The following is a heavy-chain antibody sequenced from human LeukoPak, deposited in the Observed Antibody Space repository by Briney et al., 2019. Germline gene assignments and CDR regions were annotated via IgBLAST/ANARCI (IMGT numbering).Heavy chain of an antibody. CDR1: GFTFNTYS. D-gene: IGHD2-2*01. CDR3: VRDPHIVVVPAARVYYFDY. Sequence: GGSLRLSCAASGFTFNTYSMNWVRQAPGRGLEWVSSISSRSSYYIYYADSVKGRFTISRDNAKNSLYLQMDSLRAEDTAVYYCVRDPHIVVVPAARVYYFDYWGQGTMVTVSS. J-gene: IGHJ4*02. CDR2: ISSRSSYYI. V-gene: IGHV3-21*01.